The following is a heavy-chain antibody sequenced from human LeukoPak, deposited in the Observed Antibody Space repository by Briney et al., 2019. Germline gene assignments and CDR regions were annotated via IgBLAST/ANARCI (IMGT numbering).Heavy chain of an antibody. D-gene: IGHD6-19*01. Sequence: SGGSLRLSCAASGFSFSDYNMHWVRQAPGKGLEWMAVISYSGINEYYADSVKGRFTISRDNSKSTLLLQMNSLRAEDTAVYYCAKVRWDNSGWYYLDSWGQGTLVTVSS. CDR1: GFSFSDYN. J-gene: IGHJ4*02. CDR2: ISYSGINE. CDR3: AKVRWDNSGWYYLDS. V-gene: IGHV3-30*18.